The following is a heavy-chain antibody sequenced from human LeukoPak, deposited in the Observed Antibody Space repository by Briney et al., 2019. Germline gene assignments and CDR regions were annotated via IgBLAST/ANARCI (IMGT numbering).Heavy chain of an antibody. CDR2: IYYSGST. CDR3: ARRLSGPLDY. V-gene: IGHV4-61*01. D-gene: IGHD3-16*01. CDR1: GGSVSSGSYY. Sequence: SETLSLTCTVSGGSVSSGSYYWSWIRQPPGKGLEWIGYIYYSGSTNYNPSLKSRVTISVDTSKNQFSLKLSSVAAADTAVYYCARRLSGPLDYWGQGTLVTVSS. J-gene: IGHJ4*02.